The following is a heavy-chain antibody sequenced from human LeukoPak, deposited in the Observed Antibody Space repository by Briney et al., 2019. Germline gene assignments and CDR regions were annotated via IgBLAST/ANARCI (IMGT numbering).Heavy chain of an antibody. J-gene: IGHJ4*02. CDR3: ARSTIVGASDY. CDR1: VYTFTGYY. CDR2: INPNSGGT. V-gene: IGHV1-2*02. D-gene: IGHD1-26*01. Sequence: GSSVKVSCKASVYTFTGYYMHWVRQAPGQGLEWMGWINPNSGGTNYAQKFQGRVTMTRDTSISTAYMELSRLRSDDTAVYYCARSTIVGASDYWGQGTLVTVSS.